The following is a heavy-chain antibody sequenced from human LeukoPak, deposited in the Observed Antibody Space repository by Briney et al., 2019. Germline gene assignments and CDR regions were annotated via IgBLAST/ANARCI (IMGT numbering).Heavy chain of an antibody. Sequence: PSETLSRTCAVSGYSISSGYYWACIRQPPGKALDWIGTIYHNGNTEYNPSLKSRVTISVDTSKNQFSLKLSSVTAADTAVYYCARVRYNYGDSDYWGQGTLVTVSS. J-gene: IGHJ4*02. CDR2: IYHNGNT. V-gene: IGHV4-38-2*01. CDR1: GYSISSGYY. D-gene: IGHD5-18*01. CDR3: ARVRYNYGDSDY.